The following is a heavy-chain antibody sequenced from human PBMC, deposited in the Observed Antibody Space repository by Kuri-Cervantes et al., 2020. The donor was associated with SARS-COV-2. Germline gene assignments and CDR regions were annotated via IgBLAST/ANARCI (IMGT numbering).Heavy chain of an antibody. Sequence: GESLKISCAASGFTFSSYAMSWVRQAPGKGLEWVANIKQDGSEKYYVDSVKGRFTISRDNAKNSLYLQMNILRAEDTAVYYCARRRDCSGGSCYVFDVSFDYWGQGTLVTVSS. CDR1: GFTFSSYA. CDR2: IKQDGSEK. D-gene: IGHD2-15*01. V-gene: IGHV3-7*03. CDR3: ARRRDCSGGSCYVFDVSFDY. J-gene: IGHJ4*02.